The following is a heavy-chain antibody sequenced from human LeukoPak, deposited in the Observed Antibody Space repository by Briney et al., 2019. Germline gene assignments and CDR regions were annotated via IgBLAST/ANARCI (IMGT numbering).Heavy chain of an antibody. CDR2: IYYSGST. CDR3: AGTNIAARGEYYYYYYYMDV. V-gene: IGHV4-39*07. J-gene: IGHJ6*03. Sequence: SETLSLTCTVSGGSISSSSYYRGWIRQPPGKGLEWIGSIYYSGSTYYNPSLKSRVTISVDTSKNQFSLKLSSVTAADTAVYYCAGTNIAARGEYYYYYYYMDVWGKGTTVTVSS. D-gene: IGHD6-6*01. CDR1: GGSISSSSYY.